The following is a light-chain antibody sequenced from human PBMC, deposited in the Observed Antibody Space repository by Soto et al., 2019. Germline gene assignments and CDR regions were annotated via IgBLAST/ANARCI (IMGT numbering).Light chain of an antibody. CDR2: DVT. CDR1: ANDVGGHNY. V-gene: IGLV2-11*01. CDR3: YSYAGTYTFV. J-gene: IGLJ1*01. Sequence: QSALTQPRSVPGSPGQSATISCTGTANDVGGHNYVSWYRQHPGEAPKLLIYDVTERPSGVPDRFSGSKSGNTASLTISGLQTEDEADYYCYSYAGTYTFVFGTGTKVTVL.